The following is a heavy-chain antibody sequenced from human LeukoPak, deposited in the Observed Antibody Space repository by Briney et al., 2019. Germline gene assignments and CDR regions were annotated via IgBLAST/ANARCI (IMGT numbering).Heavy chain of an antibody. Sequence: PSETLSLTCTVSGGSISNFYWSWIRQPAGKGLEWIGRIYTSGSTNYNPSLKSRVTMSVDTSKNQFSLKLSSVTAADTAVYYCASITYYYDSSGYSNDAFDIWGQGTMVTVSS. D-gene: IGHD3-22*01. V-gene: IGHV4-4*07. CDR1: GGSISNFY. CDR2: IYTSGST. CDR3: ASITYYYDSSGYSNDAFDI. J-gene: IGHJ3*02.